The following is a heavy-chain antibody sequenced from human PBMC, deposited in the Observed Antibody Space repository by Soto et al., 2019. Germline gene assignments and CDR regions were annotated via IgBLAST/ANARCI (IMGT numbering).Heavy chain of an antibody. J-gene: IGHJ4*02. CDR2: IYYNGTT. Sequence: SETLSLTCTVSGGSISSPNFYWSWIRQHPGKGLEWIGHIYYNGTTYYNPTLKSRVSISVDTSKNQFSLKLSSVTAADTAVYYCVKEAAVTGTWRVDYWGQGTLVT. D-gene: IGHD6-19*01. CDR1: GGSISSPNFY. V-gene: IGHV4-31*03. CDR3: VKEAAVTGTWRVDY.